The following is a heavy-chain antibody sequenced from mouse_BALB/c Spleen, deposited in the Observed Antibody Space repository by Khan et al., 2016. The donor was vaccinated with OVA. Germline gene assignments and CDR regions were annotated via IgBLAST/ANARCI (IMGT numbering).Heavy chain of an antibody. CDR1: GYSITSGYG. Sequence: VQLKESGPGLVKPSQSLSLTCTVSGYSITSGYGWNWIRQFPGNKLEWMGYISYSGSTNYNPSLKSRISITRDTSKNQFFLQLNSVTTEDTATYSCARTARIKYWGQGTTLTVSS. J-gene: IGHJ2*01. CDR3: ARTARIKY. V-gene: IGHV3-2*02. CDR2: ISYSGST. D-gene: IGHD1-2*01.